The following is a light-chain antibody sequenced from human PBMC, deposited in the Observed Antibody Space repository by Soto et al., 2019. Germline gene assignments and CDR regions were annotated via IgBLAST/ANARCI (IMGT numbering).Light chain of an antibody. CDR2: EVS. J-gene: IGLJ1*01. CDR1: SSDVGGYNY. V-gene: IGLV2-14*01. CDR3: SSYTSSSTRV. Sequence: QSVLTQPASVSGSPGQSITISCTGTSSDVGGYNYVSWYQQHPGKASKLMIHEVSNRPSGVSNRFSGSKSGNTASLTISGLQAEDEADYYCSSYTSSSTRVFGTGTKVTVL.